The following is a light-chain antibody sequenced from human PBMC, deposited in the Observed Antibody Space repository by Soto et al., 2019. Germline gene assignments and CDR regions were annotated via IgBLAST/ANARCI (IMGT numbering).Light chain of an antibody. V-gene: IGKV3-20*01. CDR1: QGVSSSY. J-gene: IGKJ1*01. CDR2: RAS. CDR3: QQYGNSPWT. Sequence: EIVLTQSPGTLSLSPGERATLSCRASQGVSSSYLAWYQQKPGQAPRLFMYRASTRATGIPDRFSGSGSGTDFTLTISRLEPEDFAVYYCQQYGNSPWTFGQGTKVEIK.